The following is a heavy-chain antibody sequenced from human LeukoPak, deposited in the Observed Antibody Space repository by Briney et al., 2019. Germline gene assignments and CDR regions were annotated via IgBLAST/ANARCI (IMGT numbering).Heavy chain of an antibody. J-gene: IGHJ4*02. CDR1: GGSISSYY. V-gene: IGHV4-59*01. CDR3: ARSSKGGIQLWTHFDY. Sequence: SETLSLTCTVSGGSISSYYWSWIRQPPGKGLEWIGHIYYSGSTNYNPSLKRRVTISVDTSKNQFSLKLSSVTAADTAVYYCARSSKGGIQLWTHFDYWGQGTLVTVSS. D-gene: IGHD5-18*01. CDR2: IYYSGST.